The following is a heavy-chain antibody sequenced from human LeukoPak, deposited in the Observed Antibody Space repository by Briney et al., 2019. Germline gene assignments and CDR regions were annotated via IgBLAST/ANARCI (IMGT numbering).Heavy chain of an antibody. CDR3: AKANWVSNADAVW. CDR1: GFFFSNYA. D-gene: IGHD1-1*01. V-gene: IGHV3-23*01. J-gene: IGHJ4*02. CDR2: IRGGCET. Sequence: PGGSLTLSCAASGFFFSNYAMSWLRQAPARGPEWVSSIRGGCETFYADSVKGRFTLSRDDSRNTVYFQLNNLRVEDTAIYYCAKANWVSNADAVWWGQGTQVTVSS.